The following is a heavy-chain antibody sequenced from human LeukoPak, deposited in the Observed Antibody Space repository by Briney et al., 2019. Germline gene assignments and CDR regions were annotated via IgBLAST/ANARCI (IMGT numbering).Heavy chain of an antibody. CDR1: GFTFDDYG. V-gene: IGHV3-20*04. Sequence: GGSLRLSCAASGFTFDDYGLSWVRQAPGKGLEWVSTINWNGGSTGYADSVKGRFTISRDNAKNSLYLQMNSLRAEDTALYYCARVSDISVAAYFDYWGQGTLVTASS. CDR3: ARVSDISVAAYFDY. J-gene: IGHJ4*02. CDR2: INWNGGST. D-gene: IGHD6-19*01.